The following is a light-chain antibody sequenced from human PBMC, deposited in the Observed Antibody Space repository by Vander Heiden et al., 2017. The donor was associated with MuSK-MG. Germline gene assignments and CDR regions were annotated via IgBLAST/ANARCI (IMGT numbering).Light chain of an antibody. Sequence: QSVLTQPPSVSEAPRQRVTISCSGSSSNIGNNAVNWYQQLPGKAPKLLIYYDDLLPSGVSDRFSGSKSGTSASLAISGLQSEDEADYYCAACDDSLNVWVFGGGTKLTVL. CDR3: AACDDSLNVWV. CDR2: YDD. CDR1: SSNIGNNA. V-gene: IGLV1-36*01. J-gene: IGLJ3*02.